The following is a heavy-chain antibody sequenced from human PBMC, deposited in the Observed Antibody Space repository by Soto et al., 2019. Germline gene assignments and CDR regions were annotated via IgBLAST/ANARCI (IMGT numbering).Heavy chain of an antibody. V-gene: IGHV4-38-2*01. Sequence: NPSETLSLTCAVSGYSISSGYYWGWIRQPPGKGLEWLGTTYYGASSYYNPSLRSRITILLDASTNQLSLKLSSVTAADTAVYFCVRVAGSASWYETDSWGQGILVTVSS. D-gene: IGHD6-13*01. CDR3: VRVAGSASWYETDS. CDR2: TYYGASS. J-gene: IGHJ4*02. CDR1: GYSISSGYY.